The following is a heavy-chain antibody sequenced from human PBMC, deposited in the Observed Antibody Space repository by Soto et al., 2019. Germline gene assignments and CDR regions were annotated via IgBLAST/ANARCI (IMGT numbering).Heavy chain of an antibody. J-gene: IGHJ5*02. CDR3: ARERPDGARLDP. CDR1: GGSISSGGYY. D-gene: IGHD6-6*01. V-gene: IGHV4-30-4*05. Sequence: GGSISSGGYYWNWIRQHPGKGLEWIGYFYYSGSTHYNPSLKSRVTISVDTSKNQFSLKLSSVTAADTAVYYCARERPDGARLDPWGQGTLVTVSS. CDR2: FYYSGST.